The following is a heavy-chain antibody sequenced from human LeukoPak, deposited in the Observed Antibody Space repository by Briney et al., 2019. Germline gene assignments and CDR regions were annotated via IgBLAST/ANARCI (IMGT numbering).Heavy chain of an antibody. CDR3: SRDRTSRFDFWSGYYPLN. CDR1: GFNFGDYA. D-gene: IGHD3-3*01. Sequence: GGSLRLSCAASGFNFGDYAMHWVRQAPGKGLEWISLITWDGGTTYYADSVKGRFTVSRDNSENSLYLQMNSLRTEDTAFYYCSRDRTSRFDFWSGYYPLNWDQGTLVTVSS. V-gene: IGHV3-43D*03. J-gene: IGHJ4*02. CDR2: ITWDGGTT.